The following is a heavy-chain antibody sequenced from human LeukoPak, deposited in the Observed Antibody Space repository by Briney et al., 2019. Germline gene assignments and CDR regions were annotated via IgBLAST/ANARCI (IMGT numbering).Heavy chain of an antibody. J-gene: IGHJ4*02. Sequence: GRSLRLSCAASGFTFDDYAMHWVRQAPGKGLEWVSDIIWNGGRTGYADSVKGRFTISRDNAKNSLYLQMNNLRPEDTALYYCAKASGYSFGHFDYWGQGTLVTVSS. CDR3: AKASGYSFGHFDY. D-gene: IGHD5-18*01. V-gene: IGHV3-9*01. CDR2: IIWNGGRT. CDR1: GFTFDDYA.